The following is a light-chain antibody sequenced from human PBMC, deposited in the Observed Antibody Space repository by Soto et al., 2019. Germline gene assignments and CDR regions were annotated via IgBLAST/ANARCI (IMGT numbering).Light chain of an antibody. V-gene: IGKV1-33*01. CDR2: DPS. CDR3: QQYTRLPRT. CDR1: EDISDY. J-gene: IGKJ2*01. Sequence: DIRMTQSPSSLSASVGDRVTITCQASEDISDYLNWYQQKPGKAPKLLIYDPSLLETGVPSRFSGSGSGTEFTFTITSPQPEDIATDYCQQYTRLPRTFGQGTKLAIK.